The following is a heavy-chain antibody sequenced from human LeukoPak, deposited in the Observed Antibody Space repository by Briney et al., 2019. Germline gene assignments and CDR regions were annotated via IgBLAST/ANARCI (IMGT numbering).Heavy chain of an antibody. CDR3: ARGRDGYPDFDY. V-gene: IGHV1-8*03. CDR2: MNPNSGNT. D-gene: IGHD5-24*01. Sequence: ASVKVSCKASGYTFTSYDINWVRQATGQGLGWMGWMNPNSGNTGYAQKFQGRVTITRNTSISTAYMELSSLRSEDTAVYYCARGRDGYPDFDYWGQGTLVTVSS. J-gene: IGHJ4*02. CDR1: GYTFTSYD.